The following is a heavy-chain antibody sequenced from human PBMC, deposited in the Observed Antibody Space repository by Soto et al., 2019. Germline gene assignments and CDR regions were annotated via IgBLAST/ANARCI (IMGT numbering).Heavy chain of an antibody. CDR3: VRGYSGYDSPFDY. Sequence: GGSLRLSCAASEFTFRHYAMSWVRQAPGKGLEWVSGISGSGDNTYYADSVKGRFTISRDNAKNTLYLHMNSLRAEDTAVYYCVRGYSGYDSPFDYWGQGTLVTVSS. CDR1: EFTFRHYA. CDR2: ISGSGDNT. D-gene: IGHD5-12*01. V-gene: IGHV3-23*01. J-gene: IGHJ4*02.